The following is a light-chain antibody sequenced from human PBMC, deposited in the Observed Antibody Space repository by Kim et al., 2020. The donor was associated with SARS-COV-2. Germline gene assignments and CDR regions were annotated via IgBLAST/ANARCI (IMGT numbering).Light chain of an antibody. CDR1: QSVLYSSNNKNY. Sequence: DIVMTQSPESLAVSLGARATINCKSSQSVLYSSNNKNYLSWYQQKAGKPPKLLIYWASTRESGVPDRFSGSGSGTDFTLTISSLQAEDVAVYYCQQYYSTPYTFGQGTKLEI. J-gene: IGKJ2*01. CDR2: WAS. V-gene: IGKV4-1*01. CDR3: QQYYSTPYT.